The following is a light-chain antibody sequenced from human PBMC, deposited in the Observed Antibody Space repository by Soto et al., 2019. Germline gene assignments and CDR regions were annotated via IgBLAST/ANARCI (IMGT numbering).Light chain of an antibody. Sequence: ETVMTQSPATLSASPGERAPLSCRASQSVNTNLAWYQQKPGQAPRLLIYGASSRATGIPDRFSGSGSGTEFTLTISSLQPEDFATYYCQQYNSYPWTFGQGTKVDIK. CDR3: QQYNSYPWT. CDR2: GAS. V-gene: IGKV3D-15*01. J-gene: IGKJ1*01. CDR1: QSVNTN.